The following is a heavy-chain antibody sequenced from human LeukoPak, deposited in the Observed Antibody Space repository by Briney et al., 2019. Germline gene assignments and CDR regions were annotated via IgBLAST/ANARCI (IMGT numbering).Heavy chain of an antibody. J-gene: IGHJ6*03. D-gene: IGHD6-13*01. Sequence: PGGSLRLSCAAPAFTFSSYSMNWVRQAPGKGLEWVSSISSSGSYIYYADSVKGRFTISRENAKNSLYLQMNRLRAEDTPVYYCARDATWSSWSRQQYYYMDVWGKGTTVTVSS. CDR3: ARDATWSSWSRQQYYYMDV. V-gene: IGHV3-21*01. CDR2: ISSSGSYI. CDR1: AFTFSSYS.